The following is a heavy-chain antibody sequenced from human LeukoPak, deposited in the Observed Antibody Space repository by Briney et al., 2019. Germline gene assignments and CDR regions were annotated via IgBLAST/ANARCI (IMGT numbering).Heavy chain of an antibody. CDR1: GGTFSIYA. CDR3: ARVEVAGLHYGTDA. D-gene: IGHD5-18*01. CDR2: FIPIFGRA. Sequence: GASVKVSCKASGGTFSIYAISWVRQAPGQGLEWMGGFIPIFGRANYAQKFQGRGTITADESASTAYLDLSSLRSEDTAVYYCARVEVAGLHYGTDAWGQGTTVTLYS. J-gene: IGHJ6*02. V-gene: IGHV1-69*13.